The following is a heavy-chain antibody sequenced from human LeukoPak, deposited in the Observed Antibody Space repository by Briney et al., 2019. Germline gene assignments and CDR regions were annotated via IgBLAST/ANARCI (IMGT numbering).Heavy chain of an antibody. Sequence: PGGTLRLSCTASGFTFNNYRMIWVRQAPRKGLEWVANINQYDSEIYYVHPVKGRLPIYRDNAKHSLSVQIHSMRADATAVYYCARDQGSMKGVRTTNWFFELWGRGTLVTVSS. J-gene: IGHJ2*01. V-gene: IGHV3-7*01. CDR1: GFTFNNYR. D-gene: IGHD3-22*01. CDR2: INQYDSEI. CDR3: ARDQGSMKGVRTTNWFFEL.